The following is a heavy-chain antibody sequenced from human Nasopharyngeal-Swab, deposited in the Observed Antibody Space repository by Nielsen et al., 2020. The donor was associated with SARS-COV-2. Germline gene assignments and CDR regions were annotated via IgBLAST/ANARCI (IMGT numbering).Heavy chain of an antibody. Sequence: ASVSHSSEASVYIFTRHYIHRLRQAPVHCLVRMGWIHPNGGGTNYAQKSQGWVTMTRDTSISTAYMELSRLRSDDTAVYYCARSHIVVVTDAFAIWGQGTMVTVSS. J-gene: IGHJ3*02. CDR3: ARSHIVVVTDAFAI. V-gene: IGHV1-2*04. CDR1: VYIFTRHY. D-gene: IGHD2-21*02. CDR2: IHPNGGGT.